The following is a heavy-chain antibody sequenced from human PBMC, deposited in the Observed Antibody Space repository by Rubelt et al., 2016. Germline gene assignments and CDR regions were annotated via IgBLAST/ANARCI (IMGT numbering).Heavy chain of an antibody. CDR2: IYWDDDK. D-gene: IGHD2-15*01. V-gene: IGHV2-5*02. J-gene: IGHJ4*02. CDR3: ALELGYCSGGSCYSPWVYFDY. Sequence: TFSGFPLSTSGVGVGWIRQPPGKALEWLALIYWDDDKRYSPSLKSRLTITKDTSKNQVVLTMTNMDPVDTATYYCALELGYCSGGSCYSPWVYFDYWGQGTLVTVSS. CDR1: GFPLSTSGVG.